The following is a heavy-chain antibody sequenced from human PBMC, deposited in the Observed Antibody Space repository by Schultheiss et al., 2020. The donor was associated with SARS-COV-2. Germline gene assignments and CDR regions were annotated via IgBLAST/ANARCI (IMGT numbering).Heavy chain of an antibody. V-gene: IGHV4-59*12. Sequence: SQTLSLTCTVSGGSISSYYWSWIRQPPGKGLEWIGYIYYSGSTNYNPSLKSRVTMSVDTSKNQFSLKLSSVTAADTAVYYCARDQIGGTDYYYYYMDVWGKGTTVTVAS. CDR2: IYYSGST. J-gene: IGHJ6*03. CDR1: GGSISSYY. CDR3: ARDQIGGTDYYYYYMDV.